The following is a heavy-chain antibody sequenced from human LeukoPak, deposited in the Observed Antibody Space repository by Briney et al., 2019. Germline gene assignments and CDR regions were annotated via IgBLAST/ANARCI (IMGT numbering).Heavy chain of an antibody. CDR3: AREREGMGSTSYYSSNWFDP. J-gene: IGHJ5*02. CDR2: INHSGST. V-gene: IGHV4-34*01. CDR1: GETFSAYW. Sequence: SETLSLTCGVHGETFSAYWWTWIRQSPGKGLEWIGQINHSGSTDYTPSLKGRVTISADTSKKEFSLRLTSVTAADTAVYYCAREREGMGSTSYYSSNWFDPWGQGTLVSVSS. D-gene: IGHD2-2*01.